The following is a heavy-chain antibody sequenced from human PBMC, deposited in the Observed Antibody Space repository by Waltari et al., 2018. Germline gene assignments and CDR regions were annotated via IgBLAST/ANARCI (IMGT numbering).Heavy chain of an antibody. CDR2: IYYSGST. D-gene: IGHD4-17*01. CDR1: GGSISSSSYY. V-gene: IGHV4-39*01. CDR3: ARLGRGDYGYYFDY. J-gene: IGHJ4*02. Sequence: QLQLQESGPGLVKPSETLSLTCTVSGGSISSSSYYWGWIRQPPGKGLEWIGSIYYSGSTYYNPSLKSRVTISVDTSKNQFSLKLGSVTAADTAVYYCARLGRGDYGYYFDYWGQGTLVTVSS.